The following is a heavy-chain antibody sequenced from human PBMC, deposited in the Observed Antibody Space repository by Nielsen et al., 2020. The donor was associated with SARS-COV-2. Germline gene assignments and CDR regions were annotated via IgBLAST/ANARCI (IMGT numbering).Heavy chain of an antibody. CDR3: ARDPVVTAIEYFDF. D-gene: IGHD2-21*02. CDR2: ISSSSSYI. Sequence: ESLNISCAASGFTFSSYSMNWVRQAPGKGLEWVSSISSSSSYIYYADSVKGRFTISRDNAKNSLYLQMNSLRAEDTAVYYCARDPVVTAIEYFDFWGRGTLVTVSS. V-gene: IGHV3-21*01. J-gene: IGHJ2*01. CDR1: GFTFSSYS.